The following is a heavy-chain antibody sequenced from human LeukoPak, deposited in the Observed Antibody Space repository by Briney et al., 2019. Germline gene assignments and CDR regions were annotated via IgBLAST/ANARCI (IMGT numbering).Heavy chain of an antibody. CDR3: ARTRDTVEMATISNYFDY. J-gene: IGHJ4*02. CDR1: GFTFSSYA. D-gene: IGHD5-24*01. V-gene: IGHV3-23*01. CDR2: ISGSGGST. Sequence: GGSLRLSCAASGFTFSSYAMSWVRQAPGKGLEWVSGISGSGGSTYYADSVKGRFTISRDNAKNSLYLQMNSLRAEDTAVYYCARTRDTVEMATISNYFDYWGQGTLVTVSS.